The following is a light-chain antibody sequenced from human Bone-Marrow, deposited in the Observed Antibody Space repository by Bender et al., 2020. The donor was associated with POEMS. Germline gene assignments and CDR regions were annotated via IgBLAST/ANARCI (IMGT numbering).Light chain of an antibody. CDR1: GSNIGGYP. V-gene: IGLV1-44*01. CDR2: SNI. J-gene: IGLJ3*02. CDR3: VAWDASLNGWV. Sequence: QSVLTQPPSVSGTPGQRVTISCSGSGSNIGGYPVNWYQHLPGTAPKLLIYSNIQRPSGVPDRFSASKSGTSASLAITGLQSDDEAIYFCVAWDASLNGWVFGGGTKLTVL.